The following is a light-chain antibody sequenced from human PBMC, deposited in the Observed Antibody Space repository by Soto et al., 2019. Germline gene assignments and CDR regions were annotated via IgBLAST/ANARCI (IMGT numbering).Light chain of an antibody. CDR1: RSDVGGYNY. CDR2: DVS. CDR3: SSYTSSSTHYV. Sequence: QSALTQPASVSGSPGQSITISCTGTRSDVGGYNYVSWYQQHPGKAPKLMIYDVSNRPSGVSNRFSGSKSVNTASLTISGLQAEDEDDYYCSSYTSSSTHYVFGTGTKLTVL. J-gene: IGLJ1*01. V-gene: IGLV2-14*01.